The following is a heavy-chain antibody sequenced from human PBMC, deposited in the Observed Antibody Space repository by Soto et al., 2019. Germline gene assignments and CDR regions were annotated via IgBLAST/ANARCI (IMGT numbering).Heavy chain of an antibody. CDR1: GFTFSSYA. Sequence: PGGSLRLSCAASGFTFSSYAMHWVRQAPGKGLEWVAVISYDGSNKYYADSVKGRFTISRDNSKNTLYLQMNSLRAEDTAVYYCARDRYVVPAATYYYYGMDVWGQGTTVTVSS. V-gene: IGHV3-30-3*01. D-gene: IGHD2-2*01. CDR2: ISYDGSNK. CDR3: ARDRYVVPAATYYYYGMDV. J-gene: IGHJ6*02.